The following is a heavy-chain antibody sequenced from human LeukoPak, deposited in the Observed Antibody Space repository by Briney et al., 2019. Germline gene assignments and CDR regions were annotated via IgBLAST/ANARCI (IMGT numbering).Heavy chain of an antibody. V-gene: IGHV3-9*01. CDR1: GFTFDDYA. D-gene: IGHD1-7*01. CDR2: ISRNSGSI. CDR3: VSLELPTY. J-gene: IGHJ4*02. Sequence: GGPLRLSCAASGFTFDDYAMHWVRQAPGKGLEWVSGISRNSGSIRYADSVKGRFTISRDNAKNSLYLQMNSLRAEDTALYYCVSLELPTYWGQGTLVSVSS.